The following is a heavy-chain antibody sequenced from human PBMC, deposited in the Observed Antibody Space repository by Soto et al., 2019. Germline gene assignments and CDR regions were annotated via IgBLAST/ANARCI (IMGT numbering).Heavy chain of an antibody. D-gene: IGHD3-3*01. J-gene: IGHJ4*02. Sequence: EVQLVESGGGLVQPGGSLRLSCAASGFTFSSYWMHWVRQAPGKGLVWVSRINSDGSSTSYADSVKGRFTISRDNAKNTLYLQMNSLRAEDTAVYYCARGGRYYDFWSGYYRGDRPFDYWGQGTLVTVSS. CDR1: GFTFSSYW. CDR3: ARGGRYYDFWSGYYRGDRPFDY. CDR2: INSDGSST. V-gene: IGHV3-74*01.